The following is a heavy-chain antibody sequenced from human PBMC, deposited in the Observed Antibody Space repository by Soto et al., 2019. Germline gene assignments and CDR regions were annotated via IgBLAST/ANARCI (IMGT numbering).Heavy chain of an antibody. V-gene: IGHV3-49*03. D-gene: IGHD6-13*01. CDR2: IRGKAYGGTT. Sequence: GGSLRLSCTTSGFTFGDYAMSWSRQAPGKGLEWVGVIRGKAYGGTTDYAASVKGRFTISRDDSKSIAYLQVNSLKSEDTGVYYCTKYTYTSRYAYYGMDVWGHGTTVTVSS. CDR3: TKYTYTSRYAYYGMDV. J-gene: IGHJ6*02. CDR1: GFTFGDYA.